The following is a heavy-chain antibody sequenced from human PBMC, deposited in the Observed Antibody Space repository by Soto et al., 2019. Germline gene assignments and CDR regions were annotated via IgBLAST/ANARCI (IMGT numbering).Heavy chain of an antibody. CDR1: SISTYY. V-gene: IGHV4-59*12. Sequence: SETLSLTCTVDSISTYYWNWIRQTPGKGLEWIGYIYHSGSTYYNPSLKSRVTISVDRSKNQFSLKLSSVTAADTAVYYCARGQVVAAQHWGQGTLVTVSS. CDR3: ARGQVVAAQH. CDR2: IYHSGST. J-gene: IGHJ4*02. D-gene: IGHD2-15*01.